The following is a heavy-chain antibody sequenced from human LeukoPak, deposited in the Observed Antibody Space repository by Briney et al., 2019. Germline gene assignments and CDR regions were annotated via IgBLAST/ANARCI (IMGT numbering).Heavy chain of an antibody. Sequence: ASVKVSCKTSGYTFTNYGISWVRQAPGQGLEWMGWISGCNGNPRYAQKVQGRVTMTTDTSTNTAYMEVNSLRSDDTAIYYCARDPSLAVAGIRLFDYWGQGTLVIVSS. V-gene: IGHV1-18*01. CDR2: ISGCNGNP. D-gene: IGHD6-19*01. CDR3: ARDPSLAVAGIRLFDY. J-gene: IGHJ4*02. CDR1: GYTFTNYG.